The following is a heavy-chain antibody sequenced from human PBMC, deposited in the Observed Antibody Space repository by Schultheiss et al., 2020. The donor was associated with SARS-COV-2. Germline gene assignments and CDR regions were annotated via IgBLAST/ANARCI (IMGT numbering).Heavy chain of an antibody. J-gene: IGHJ4*02. Sequence: SETLSLTCTVSGGSISSGGYYWSWIRQHPGKGLEWIGYIYYSGSTYYNPSLKSRVTISVDTSKNQFSLKLSSVTAADTAVYYCARQSIQQQLVVNFFDYWGQGTLVTVSS. V-gene: IGHV4-39*01. CDR3: ARQSIQQQLVVNFFDY. D-gene: IGHD6-13*01. CDR1: GGSISSGGYY. CDR2: IYYSGST.